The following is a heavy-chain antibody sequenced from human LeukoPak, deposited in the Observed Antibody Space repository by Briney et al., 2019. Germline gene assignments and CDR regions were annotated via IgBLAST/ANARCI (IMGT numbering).Heavy chain of an antibody. J-gene: IGHJ6*03. Sequence: ASVKVSCKASGYTFISYYMHWVRQAPGQGLEWMGMINPSVGSTTFSRKFQGRVTMTRDTSTSTVYMELSSLRSDDTAVYYCARGKGGATKDYYYMDVWGKGTTVTVSS. CDR1: GYTFISYY. D-gene: IGHD1-26*01. CDR2: INPSVGST. V-gene: IGHV1-46*01. CDR3: ARGKGGATKDYYYMDV.